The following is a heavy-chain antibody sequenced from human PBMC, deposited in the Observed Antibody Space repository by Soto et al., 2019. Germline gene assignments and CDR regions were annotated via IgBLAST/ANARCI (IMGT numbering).Heavy chain of an antibody. J-gene: IGHJ6*02. CDR1: GFTFSSSA. D-gene: IGHD6-13*01. CDR3: AAKGQQHLGYYNGLDV. Sequence: VASVKVSCKASGFTFSSSAVQWVRQARGQRLEWIGWIVVGSGNTIHAQKFQERVSITRDLSTSTAYMELSSLRSEDTGVYYCAAKGQQHLGYYNGLDVWGQGTTVTVSS. V-gene: IGHV1-58*01. CDR2: IVVGSGNT.